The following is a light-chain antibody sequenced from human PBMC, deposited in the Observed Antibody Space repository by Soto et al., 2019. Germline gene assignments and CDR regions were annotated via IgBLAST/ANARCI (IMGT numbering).Light chain of an antibody. CDR2: LGS. Sequence: DIVMTQSPLSLPVTPGEPASISCRSSQSLLHSNGYNYLGWYLQKPGQSPQLLIYLGSNRASGVPDRFSGSTSGTDFTLTISRVEAEDVGIYYCMQARQTPHTFGQGTNLEIK. J-gene: IGKJ2*01. CDR1: QSLLHSNGYNY. V-gene: IGKV2-28*01. CDR3: MQARQTPHT.